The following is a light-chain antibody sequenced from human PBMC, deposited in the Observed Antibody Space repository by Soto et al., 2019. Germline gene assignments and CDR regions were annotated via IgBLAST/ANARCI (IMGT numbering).Light chain of an antibody. CDR3: CSYAGSYNWV. CDR1: SSDVGGYKY. J-gene: IGLJ3*02. Sequence: QSALTQPRSVSGSPGQSVTISCTGTSSDVGGYKYVSWYQQHPGKAPQLMIYDVNKRPSGVPDRFSDSKSGNTASLTISGLQAEDEADYYCCSYAGSYNWVFGGGTKLTVL. CDR2: DVN. V-gene: IGLV2-11*01.